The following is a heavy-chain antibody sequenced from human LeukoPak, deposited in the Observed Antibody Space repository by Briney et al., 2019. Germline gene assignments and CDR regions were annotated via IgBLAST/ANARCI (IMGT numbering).Heavy chain of an antibody. Sequence: PSETLPLTCTVSGGSISSGSYYWSWIRQPAGKGLEWIGRIYTSGSTNYNPSLKSRVTISVDTSKNQFSLKLSSVAAADTAVYYCASFDYGGNSLDYWGQGTLVTVSS. V-gene: IGHV4-61*02. J-gene: IGHJ4*02. CDR1: GGSISSGSYY. CDR3: ASFDYGGNSLDY. CDR2: IYTSGST. D-gene: IGHD4-23*01.